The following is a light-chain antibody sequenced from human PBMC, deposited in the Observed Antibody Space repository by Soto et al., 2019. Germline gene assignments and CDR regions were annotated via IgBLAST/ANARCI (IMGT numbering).Light chain of an antibody. CDR2: LNSDGSH. CDR3: QTWGSGIVV. J-gene: IGLJ2*01. CDR1: SGHSNYA. V-gene: IGLV4-69*01. Sequence: QLVLTLSPSASASLGASVKLTCTLSSGHSNYAIAWHQQQSEKGPRYLMKLNSDGSHSKGDGIPDRFSGSSSGAERYLTISSLQSEEEADYYCQTWGSGIVVFGAGTTLTVL.